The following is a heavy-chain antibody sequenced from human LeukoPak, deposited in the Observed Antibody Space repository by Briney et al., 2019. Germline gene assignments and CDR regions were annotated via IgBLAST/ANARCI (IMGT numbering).Heavy chain of an antibody. J-gene: IGHJ6*02. Sequence: GGSPRLSCAASGFTVSSNYMSWVRQAPGRGLEWVSVIYSGGSTYYADSVKGRFTISRDNSKNTLYLQMNSLRAEDTAVYYCARGAVTTNYYYGMDVWGQGTTVTVSS. D-gene: IGHD4-17*01. CDR1: GFTVSSNY. CDR3: ARGAVTTNYYYGMDV. V-gene: IGHV3-53*01. CDR2: IYSGGST.